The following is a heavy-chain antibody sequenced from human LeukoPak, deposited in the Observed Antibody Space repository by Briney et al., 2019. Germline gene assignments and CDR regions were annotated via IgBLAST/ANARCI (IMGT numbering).Heavy chain of an antibody. CDR1: GFTLISYW. CDR3: TTYGSGRKFDY. D-gene: IGHD3-10*01. CDR2: IESKTDGGTT. Sequence: GGSLRLSCAASGFTLISYWMAWVRQAPGKGLEWVGRIESKTDGGTTDYAAPVKGRFTISRDDSTNTLYLQMNSLKSEDTAVYYCTTYGSGRKFDYWGQGILVTVSS. V-gene: IGHV3-15*04. J-gene: IGHJ4*02.